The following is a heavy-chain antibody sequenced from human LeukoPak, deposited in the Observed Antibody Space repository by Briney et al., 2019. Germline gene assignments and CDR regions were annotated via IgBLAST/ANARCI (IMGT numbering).Heavy chain of an antibody. Sequence: ASVKVSCKASGYTFTSYGISWVRQAPGQGLEWMGGIIPIFGTANYAQKFQGRVTITADESTSTAYMELSSLRSEDTAVYYCARDLRQLLYAFDIWGQGTMVTVSS. V-gene: IGHV1-69*13. CDR3: ARDLRQLLYAFDI. CDR2: IIPIFGTA. D-gene: IGHD2-15*01. J-gene: IGHJ3*02. CDR1: GYTFTSYG.